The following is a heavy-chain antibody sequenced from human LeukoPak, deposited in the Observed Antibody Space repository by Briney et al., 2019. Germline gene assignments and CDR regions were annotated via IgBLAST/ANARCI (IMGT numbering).Heavy chain of an antibody. CDR3: AGVIYYTSDAFDI. V-gene: IGHV3-74*01. D-gene: IGHD3-22*01. J-gene: IGHJ3*02. CDR2: INSDGSTT. CDR1: GFTFSSYW. Sequence: PGGSLRLSCAASGFTFSSYWMHWVRQAPGKGPVWVSRINSDGSTTNYAGSVKGRFTISRDNAKNTLYLQMNSLRVEDTAVYYCAGVIYYTSDAFDIWGQGTMVTVSS.